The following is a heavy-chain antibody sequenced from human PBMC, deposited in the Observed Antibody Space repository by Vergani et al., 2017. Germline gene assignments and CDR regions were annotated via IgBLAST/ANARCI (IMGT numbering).Heavy chain of an antibody. D-gene: IGHD3-16*01. Sequence: QVQLQESGPGLVKPSETLSLTCTVSGGSISRSYYWGWIRQPPGKGLEWIGSIYNSGNGDSSSSLKSRVTISADTSKNQFSLRLTSVTAADPAVYYCASGKYYSDSTSHFRGRYFDVWGRGTLVTVPS. CDR2: IYNSGNG. CDR1: GGSISRSYY. V-gene: IGHV4-39*01. CDR3: ASGKYYSDSTSHFRGRYFDV. J-gene: IGHJ2*01.